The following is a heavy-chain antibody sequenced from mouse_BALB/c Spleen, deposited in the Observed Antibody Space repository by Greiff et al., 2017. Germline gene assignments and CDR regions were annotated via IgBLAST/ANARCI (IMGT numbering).Heavy chain of an antibody. CDR2: IWGDGST. D-gene: IGHD1-1*01. Sequence: QVQLKESGPGLVAPSQSLSITCTVSGFSLTGYGVNWVRQPPGKGLEWLGMIWGDGSTDYNSALKSRLSISKDNSKSQVFLKMNSLQTDDTARYYCARAGNYYGYAMDYWGQGTSVTVSS. CDR3: ARAGNYYGYAMDY. CDR1: GFSLTGYG. J-gene: IGHJ4*01. V-gene: IGHV2-6-7*01.